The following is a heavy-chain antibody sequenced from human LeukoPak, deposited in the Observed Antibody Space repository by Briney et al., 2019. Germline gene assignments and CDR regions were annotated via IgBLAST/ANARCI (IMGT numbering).Heavy chain of an antibody. V-gene: IGHV3-21*01. CDR2: ISSSSSYI. CDR1: GFTFSSYS. CDR3: ARGLGGYYYDSSGPYYFDY. J-gene: IGHJ4*02. D-gene: IGHD3-22*01. Sequence: GGSLRLSCAASGFTFSSYSMNWVRQAPGKGLEWVPSISSSSSYIYYADSVKGRFTISRDNAKNSLYLQMNSLRAEDTAVYYCARGLGGYYYDSSGPYYFDYWGQGTLVTVSS.